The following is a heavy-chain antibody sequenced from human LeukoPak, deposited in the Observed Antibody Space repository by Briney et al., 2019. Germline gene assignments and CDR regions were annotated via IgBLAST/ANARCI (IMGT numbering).Heavy chain of an antibody. V-gene: IGHV3-30*02. Sequence: GGSLRLSCAASGFTFSSYSMHWVRQAPGKGLEWVAFIRYDGSNKYYADSVKGRFTISRDNSKNTLYLQMNSLRAEDTAVYYCAHLYVWGSYRYLFDYWGQGALVTVSS. D-gene: IGHD3-16*02. CDR2: IRYDGSNK. CDR3: AHLYVWGSYRYLFDY. CDR1: GFTFSSYS. J-gene: IGHJ4*02.